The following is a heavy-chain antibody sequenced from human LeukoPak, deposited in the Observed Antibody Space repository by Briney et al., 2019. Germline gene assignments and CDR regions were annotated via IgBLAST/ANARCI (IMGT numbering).Heavy chain of an antibody. Sequence: ASVKVSCKASGGTFSSYAISWVRQAPGQGLEWMGGIIPIFGTANYAQKFQGRVTITTDESTSTAYMELSSLRSEDTAVYYCARDKAMSHDAFDIWGQGTMVTVSS. CDR2: IIPIFGTA. CDR3: ARDKAMSHDAFDI. V-gene: IGHV1-69*05. J-gene: IGHJ3*02. D-gene: IGHD2-2*01. CDR1: GGTFSSYA.